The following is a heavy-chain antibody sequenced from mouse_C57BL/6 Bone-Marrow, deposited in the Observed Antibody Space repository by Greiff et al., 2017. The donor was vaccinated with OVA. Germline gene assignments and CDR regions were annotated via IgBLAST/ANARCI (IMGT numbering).Heavy chain of an antibody. Sequence: LVESGAELVRPGASVKLSCTASGFNIKDDYMHWVKQRPEQGLEWIGWIDPENGDTEYASKFQGKATITADTSSNTAYLQLSSLTSEDTAVYYCTYDGYLYFDYWGQGTTLTVSS. CDR2: IDPENGDT. CDR1: GFNIKDDY. D-gene: IGHD2-3*01. J-gene: IGHJ2*01. CDR3: TYDGYLYFDY. V-gene: IGHV14-4*01.